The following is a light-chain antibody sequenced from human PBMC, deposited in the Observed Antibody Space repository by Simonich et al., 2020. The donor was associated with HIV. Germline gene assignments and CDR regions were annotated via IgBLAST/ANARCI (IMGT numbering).Light chain of an antibody. Sequence: EIVMTQSPATLSVSPGERATLSCRASQSVSSNLAWYQQKPGQAPRLLIYGASTRAKGIPARLSGSGSGTEFTRTISSLQSEDFAVYYCQQYNNWPPLTFGGGTKVEIK. J-gene: IGKJ4*01. V-gene: IGKV3-15*01. CDR2: GAS. CDR1: QSVSSN. CDR3: QQYNNWPPLT.